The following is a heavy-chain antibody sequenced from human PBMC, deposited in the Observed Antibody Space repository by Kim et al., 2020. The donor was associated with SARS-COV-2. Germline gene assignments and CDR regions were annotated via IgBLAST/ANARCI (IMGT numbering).Heavy chain of an antibody. CDR1: GGSFSGYY. CDR2: INHSGST. Sequence: SETLSLTCAVYGGSFSGYYWSWIRQPPGKGLEWIGEINHSGSTNYNPSLKSRVTISVDTSKNQFSLKLSSVTAADTAVYYCARARVGAVAAFRYFQHWGQGTLVTVSS. J-gene: IGHJ1*01. CDR3: ARARVGAVAAFRYFQH. V-gene: IGHV4-34*01. D-gene: IGHD6-19*01.